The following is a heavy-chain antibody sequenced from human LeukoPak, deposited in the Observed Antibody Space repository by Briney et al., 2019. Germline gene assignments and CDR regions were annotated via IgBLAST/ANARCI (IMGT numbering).Heavy chain of an antibody. J-gene: IGHJ6*02. Sequence: GSLSLSCPASGLTSSTYFMHWVRPAPGKGLVWVAAIASDGSHTFYVESVKGRFTISRDNSKNTLYLQMNSLRAEDTAVYYCARGSGGRTIWVVVPAAQSSNYYYYGMDVWGQGTTVTVSS. D-gene: IGHD2-2*01. CDR3: ARGSGGRTIWVVVPAAQSSNYYYYGMDV. CDR1: GLTSSTYF. CDR2: IASDGSHT. V-gene: IGHV3-30-3*01.